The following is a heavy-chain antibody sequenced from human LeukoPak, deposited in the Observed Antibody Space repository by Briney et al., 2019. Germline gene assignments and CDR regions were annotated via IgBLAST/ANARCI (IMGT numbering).Heavy chain of an antibody. D-gene: IGHD3-10*01. Sequence: ASAKVSCKASGYTFTSYYMHWQRHAPEQRPEWLGINKPSGGSTSYARKFQGRVTMTRDTSTSTIYMELSSLRSEDTAVYYCARSWGGSGSPFDYWGQGTLVTASS. CDR1: GYTFTSYY. CDR3: ARSWGGSGSPFDY. V-gene: IGHV1-46*01. CDR2: NKPSGGST. J-gene: IGHJ4*02.